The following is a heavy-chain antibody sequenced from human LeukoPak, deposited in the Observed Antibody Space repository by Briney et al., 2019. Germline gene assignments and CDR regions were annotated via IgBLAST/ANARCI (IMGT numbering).Heavy chain of an antibody. Sequence: SETLSLTCTVSGGSISSYYWSWIRQPPGKGLEWIGYIYYSGSTNYNPSLKSRVTISVDTSKNQFSLKLSSVTAADTAVYYCARDLKYGSGYPDAFDIWGQGKMVTVSS. D-gene: IGHD3-22*01. V-gene: IGHV4-59*01. CDR2: IYYSGST. CDR1: GGSISSYY. J-gene: IGHJ3*02. CDR3: ARDLKYGSGYPDAFDI.